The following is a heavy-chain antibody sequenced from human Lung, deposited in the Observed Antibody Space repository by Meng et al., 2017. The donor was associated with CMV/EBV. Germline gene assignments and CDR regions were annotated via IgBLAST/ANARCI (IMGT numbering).Heavy chain of an antibody. CDR1: GFTFSSYW. D-gene: IGHD4-11*01. CDR3: AKDMTTTYYYYGMDV. V-gene: IGHV3-74*01. CDR2: ISSDGSST. J-gene: IGHJ6*02. Sequence: GESLKISCAASGFTFSSYWMHWVRQAPGKGLVWVSRISSDGSSTIYADSVKGRFTISRDNAKNTLYLQMDSLRAEDTAVYYCAKDMTTTYYYYGMDVWGQGTTVTVSS.